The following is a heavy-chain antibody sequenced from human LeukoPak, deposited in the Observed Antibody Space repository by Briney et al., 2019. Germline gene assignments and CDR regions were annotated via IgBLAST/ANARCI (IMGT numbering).Heavy chain of an antibody. CDR1: GGTFSNHA. CDR3: AGWAGESSSWYPALFDY. D-gene: IGHD6-13*01. CDR2: IIPMSGTA. Sequence: SVKVSCKASGGTFSNHAISWVRQAPGQGLEWMGVIIPMSGTANYAQKFQGRVTITADESTSTVYMELSSLTSEDTAVYYCAGWAGESSSWYPALFDYWGQGTLVTVSS. V-gene: IGHV1-69*13. J-gene: IGHJ4*02.